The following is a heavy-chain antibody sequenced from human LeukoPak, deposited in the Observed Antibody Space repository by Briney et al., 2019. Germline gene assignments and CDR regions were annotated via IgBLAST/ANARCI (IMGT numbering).Heavy chain of an antibody. V-gene: IGHV3-23*01. CDR1: DTTFSSYD. Sequence: GGSLRLSCAVSDTTFSSYDMSWVRQAPGKGLEWVSSIIVSGGRTYYADSVKGRFTISRDNSKKTLYLQMNSLRAEDTAVYYCAKDFIHYGHPYYYWGQGTLVTVSS. CDR2: IIVSGGRT. J-gene: IGHJ4*02. CDR3: AKDFIHYGHPYYY. D-gene: IGHD3-10*01.